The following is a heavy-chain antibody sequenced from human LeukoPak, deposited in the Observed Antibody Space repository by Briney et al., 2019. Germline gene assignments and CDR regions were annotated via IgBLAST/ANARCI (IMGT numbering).Heavy chain of an antibody. CDR1: GFTFSSYS. Sequence: GGSLRLSCAASGFTFSSYSMNWVRQAPGKGLEWVSSIISSSSYIYYADSVKGRFTISRDNAKNSLYLQMNSLRAEDTAVYYCASVYCSGGSCYSRSQGYYFDHWGQGTLVTVSS. CDR3: ASVYCSGGSCYSRSQGYYFDH. V-gene: IGHV3-21*01. D-gene: IGHD2-15*01. CDR2: IISSSSYI. J-gene: IGHJ4*02.